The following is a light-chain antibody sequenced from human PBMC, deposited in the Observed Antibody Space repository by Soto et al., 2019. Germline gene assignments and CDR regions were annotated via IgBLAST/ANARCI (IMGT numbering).Light chain of an antibody. CDR3: CSRAGSSYLWV. V-gene: IGLV2-23*02. CDR1: SSDVGSYNH. Sequence: QSALTQPASVSGSPGQSITISCTGTSSDVGSYNHVSWFQQHPGKAPNLLIYEVSKRPSGVSSRFSGSKSGNTASLTISGLQTDDDADYYCCSRAGSSYLWVFGGGTKLTVL. J-gene: IGLJ3*02. CDR2: EVS.